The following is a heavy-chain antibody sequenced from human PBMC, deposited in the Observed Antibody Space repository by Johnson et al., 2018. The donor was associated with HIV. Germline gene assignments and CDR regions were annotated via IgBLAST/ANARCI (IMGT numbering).Heavy chain of an antibody. CDR1: GFTFSSYA. CDR3: AAGYAMASDAFDI. D-gene: IGHD2-8*01. V-gene: IGHV3-30-3*01. Sequence: VQLVESGGGLVQPGGSLRLSCAASGFTFSSYAMHWVRQAPGKGLEWVAVISYDGRNKYYADSVKGRFTISRDNAKNSLYLQMNNLRAEDTAVYYCAAGYAMASDAFDIWGQGTMVTVSS. J-gene: IGHJ3*02. CDR2: ISYDGRNK.